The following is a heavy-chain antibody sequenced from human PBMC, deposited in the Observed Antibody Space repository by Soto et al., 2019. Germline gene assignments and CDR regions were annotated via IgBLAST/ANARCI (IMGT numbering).Heavy chain of an antibody. Sequence: VKVACKAFGGTFITYAITWERQPPGQGREWMGGIIPIFGTANYAQKFQVRVTITADESTSTAYMELSSLRSEDTAVYYCARERAHGIPAAILINYGMGVWGQGTTVTLSS. CDR2: IIPIFGTA. CDR3: ARERAHGIPAAILINYGMGV. V-gene: IGHV1-69*01. J-gene: IGHJ6*02. CDR1: GGTFITYA. D-gene: IGHD2-2*01.